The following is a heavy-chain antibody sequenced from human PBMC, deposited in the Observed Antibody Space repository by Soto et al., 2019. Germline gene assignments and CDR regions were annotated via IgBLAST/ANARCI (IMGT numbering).Heavy chain of an antibody. J-gene: IGHJ4*02. CDR3: ATAFSSSSAVDL. CDR1: GESISSGGYY. D-gene: IGHD6-6*01. Sequence: QVQLQESGPGLVKPSQTLSLTCTVSGESISSGGYYWSWIRHHPGKGLEWIGYIYDSESAYYNPSLKSRVTVSMHTSKNQFAMRLSSVTAADTAVYFCATAFSSSSAVDLWGQGTQVTVSS. CDR2: IYDSESA. V-gene: IGHV4-31*03.